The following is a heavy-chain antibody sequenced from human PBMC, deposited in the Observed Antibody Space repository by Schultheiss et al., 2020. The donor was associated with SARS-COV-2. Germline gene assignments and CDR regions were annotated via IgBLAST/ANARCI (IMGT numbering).Heavy chain of an antibody. D-gene: IGHD6-25*01. V-gene: IGHV3-30*03. J-gene: IGHJ4*02. CDR1: GVTFSQHW. CDR2: ISYDGSNK. CDR3: ARGAGSAWFAY. Sequence: GGSLRLSCVDSGVTFSQHWMCWVRQAPGKGLEWVAVISYDGSNKYYADSVKGRFTISRDNSKNTLHMQMNSLRVEDTAVYYCARGAGSAWFAYWGRGTLVTVSS.